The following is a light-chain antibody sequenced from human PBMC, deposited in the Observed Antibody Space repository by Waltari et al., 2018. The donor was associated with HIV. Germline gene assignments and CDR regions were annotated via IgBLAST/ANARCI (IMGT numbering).Light chain of an antibody. J-gene: IGLJ1*01. CDR2: GNS. CDR3: QSYDSSLSGYV. Sequence: QSVLTQPPSVSGAPGQRVTISCTGSSSNIGAGYDVHWYQQLPGTAPKLLIYGNSNRPAGVPDRCSGSESGTSASLAITGLQAEDEADYYCQSYDSSLSGYVFGTGTKVTVL. CDR1: SSNIGAGYD. V-gene: IGLV1-40*01.